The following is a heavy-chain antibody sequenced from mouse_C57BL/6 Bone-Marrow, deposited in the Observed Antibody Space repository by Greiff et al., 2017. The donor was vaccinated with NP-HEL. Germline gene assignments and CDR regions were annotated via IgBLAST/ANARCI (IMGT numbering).Heavy chain of an antibody. CDR1: GFNIKDYY. Sequence: VQLKQSGAELVKPGASVKLSCTASGFNIKDYYMHWVKQRTEQGLEWIGRIDPEDGVTKYAPKFQGKATIPADTSSNTAYLQRSSLTSEDTAVYYCARGFWYFDVWGTGTTVTVSS. CDR2: IDPEDGVT. J-gene: IGHJ1*03. V-gene: IGHV14-2*01. CDR3: ARGFWYFDV.